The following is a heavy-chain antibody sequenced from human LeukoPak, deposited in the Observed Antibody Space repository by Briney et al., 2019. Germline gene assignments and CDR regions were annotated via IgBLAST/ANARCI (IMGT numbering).Heavy chain of an antibody. CDR1: GFTFSSYA. Sequence: GGSLRLSCAASGFTFSSYAMSWVRQAPGKGLDWVSAISGSDGTSYYADSVKGRFTISRDNSKNTLYLQMNSLRAEDTAVYYCAKVSAVAGHFDYWGQGTLVTVSS. CDR2: ISGSDGTS. J-gene: IGHJ4*02. CDR3: AKVSAVAGHFDY. D-gene: IGHD6-19*01. V-gene: IGHV3-23*01.